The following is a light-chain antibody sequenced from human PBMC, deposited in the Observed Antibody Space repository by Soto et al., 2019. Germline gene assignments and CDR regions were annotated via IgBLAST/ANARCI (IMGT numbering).Light chain of an antibody. CDR1: QGISNL. CDR2: AAS. Sequence: DIQMTQSPSSLSASVGDRVTITCRASQGISNLLGWFQHKPGKAPKRLIYAASSLQGGVPSRFSGRGSGTEFTLTITGLQPEDFADYYCLQHNTYPYKFGQGTKLEIK. J-gene: IGKJ2*01. V-gene: IGKV1-17*01. CDR3: LQHNTYPYK.